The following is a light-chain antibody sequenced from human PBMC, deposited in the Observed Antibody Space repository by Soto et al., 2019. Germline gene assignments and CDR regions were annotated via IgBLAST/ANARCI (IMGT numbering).Light chain of an antibody. V-gene: IGKV3-15*01. CDR1: QSVSSN. CDR3: QQYNNWPPGT. Sequence: EIVMTQSPATLSVSPGERATLSCRASQSVSSNLAWYQQKPGQAPRLLIYGASAMATGIPARFSGSGSGTEFTLTISSLQSADFAIYYCQQYNNWPPGTFGQGTKLEIK. CDR2: GAS. J-gene: IGKJ2*01.